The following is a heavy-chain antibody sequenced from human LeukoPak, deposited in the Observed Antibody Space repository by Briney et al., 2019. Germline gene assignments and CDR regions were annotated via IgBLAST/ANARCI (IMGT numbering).Heavy chain of an antibody. CDR1: GFTFSSYA. D-gene: IGHD1-26*01. CDR3: ARGGSGSYYRGYFDY. V-gene: IGHV3-23*01. Sequence: PGGSLRFSCAAPGFTFSSYAMSCLRQAPGKGLEWVSTLSGSGGSTYYADSVKGRFTISRDNSKNTLYLQMNSLRAEDTAVYYCARGGSGSYYRGYFDYWGQGTLVTVSS. J-gene: IGHJ4*02. CDR2: LSGSGGST.